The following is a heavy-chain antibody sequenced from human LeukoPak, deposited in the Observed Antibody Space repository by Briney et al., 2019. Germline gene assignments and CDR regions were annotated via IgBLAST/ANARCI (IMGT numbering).Heavy chain of an antibody. Sequence: PGGSLRLSCAASGFTVSSNYMSWVRQAPGKGLEWVSVIYSGGSTYYADSVKGRFTISRDNSKNTLYLQMNSLRAEDTAVYYCARDTRGYSYAYYFDYWGQGTLVTVSS. CDR3: ARDTRGYSYAYYFDY. CDR1: GFTVSSNY. J-gene: IGHJ4*02. CDR2: IYSGGST. V-gene: IGHV3-53*01. D-gene: IGHD5-18*01.